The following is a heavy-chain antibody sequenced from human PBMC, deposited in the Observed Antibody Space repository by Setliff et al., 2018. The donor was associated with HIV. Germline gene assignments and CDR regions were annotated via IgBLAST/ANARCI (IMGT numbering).Heavy chain of an antibody. D-gene: IGHD6-13*01. CDR2: INPSSGSA. CDR3: ARDRSSRNWFDP. J-gene: IGHJ5*02. V-gene: IGHV1-46*01. Sequence: ASVKVSCKASGYTFTSSYIHWVRQAPGQGLEWMGIINPSSGSASYTQKFQGRVTMTRDTSTNTVYMELNSLRSEDTAVYYCARDRSSRNWFDPWGQGTLGTVS. CDR1: GYTFTSSY.